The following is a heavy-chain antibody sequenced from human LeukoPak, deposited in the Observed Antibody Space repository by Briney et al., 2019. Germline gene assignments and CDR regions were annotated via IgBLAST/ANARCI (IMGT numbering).Heavy chain of an antibody. CDR3: ARDAIVRDYSNSDY. V-gene: IGHV1-2*02. Sequence: ASVTDSCKASGYTFTGYYIHWVRQAPGQGLEWMGWINPNSGGTNYAQKFQGRVTMTRDTSISTAYMELSRLTSDDAAVYYCARDAIVRDYSNSDYWGQGTLVTVSS. CDR1: GYTFTGYY. D-gene: IGHD4-11*01. J-gene: IGHJ4*02. CDR2: INPNSGGT.